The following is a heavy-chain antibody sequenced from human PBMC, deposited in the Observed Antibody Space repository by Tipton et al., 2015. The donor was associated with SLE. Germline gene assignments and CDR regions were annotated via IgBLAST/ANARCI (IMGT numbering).Heavy chain of an antibody. J-gene: IGHJ3*02. CDR2: INHSGST. D-gene: IGHD2-2*01. CDR1: GGSISSYY. V-gene: IGHV4-34*01. CDR3: ARALGSTSCPDI. Sequence: TLSLTCTVSGGSISSYYWSWIRQPPGKGLEWIGEINHSGSTNYNPSLKSRVTISVDTSKNQFSLKLSSVTAADTAVYYCARALGSTSCPDIWGQGTMVTVSS.